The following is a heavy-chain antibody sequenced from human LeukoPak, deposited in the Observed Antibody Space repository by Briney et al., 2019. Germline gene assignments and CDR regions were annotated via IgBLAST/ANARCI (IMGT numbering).Heavy chain of an antibody. Sequence: SETLSLTCTVSGGSISSYYWSWIRQPPGKGLEWIGYIYYSGSTNYNPSLKSRVTISVDTSKNQFSLKLSSVPAADTAVYYCARGRGSYPKYYFDYWGQGTLVTVSS. J-gene: IGHJ4*02. CDR2: IYYSGST. V-gene: IGHV4-59*01. D-gene: IGHD1-26*01. CDR3: ARGRGSYPKYYFDY. CDR1: GGSISSYY.